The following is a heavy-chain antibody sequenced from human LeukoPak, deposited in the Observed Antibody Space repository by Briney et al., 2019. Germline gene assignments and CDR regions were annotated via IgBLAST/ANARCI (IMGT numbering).Heavy chain of an antibody. Sequence: PGGSLRLSCAASGFTFSSYAMSWVRQASGKGLEWVAVISYDGSSKYYADSVKGRFTISRDNSKNTLYLQMNSLRAEDTAVYYCASRAIAVANARGQGTLVTVSS. V-gene: IGHV3-30*03. CDR1: GFTFSSYA. D-gene: IGHD6-19*01. J-gene: IGHJ4*02. CDR2: ISYDGSSK. CDR3: ASRAIAVANA.